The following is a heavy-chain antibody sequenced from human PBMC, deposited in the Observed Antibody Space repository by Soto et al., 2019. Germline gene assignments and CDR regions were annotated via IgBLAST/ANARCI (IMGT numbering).Heavy chain of an antibody. CDR3: VRGPYDFWSGDIADVFDV. V-gene: IGHV3-30-3*01. CDR2: ISYDGSNK. D-gene: IGHD3-3*01. J-gene: IGHJ3*01. Sequence: GGSLRLSCAASGFTFSSYTLHWVRQAPGKGLEWVALISYDGSNKYYADSVKGRFTISRDNSKNTLYLQMNSLRPEDTALFYCVRGPYDFWSGDIADVFDVWGPGTMITVSS. CDR1: GFTFSSYT.